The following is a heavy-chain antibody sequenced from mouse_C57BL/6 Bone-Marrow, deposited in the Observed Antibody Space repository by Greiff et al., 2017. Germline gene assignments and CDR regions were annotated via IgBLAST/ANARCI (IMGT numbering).Heavy chain of an antibody. CDR2: IYPRSGNT. V-gene: IGHV1-81*01. D-gene: IGHD1-1*01. CDR3: ARNAVVAHFDV. CDR1: GYTFTSYG. J-gene: IGHJ1*03. Sequence: QVQLQQSGAELARPGASVKLSCKASGYTFTSYGLSWVKQRTGQGLEWIGEIYPRSGNTYYNEKFKGKATLTADKSSSTAYMELRSLTSEDSAVYFCARNAVVAHFDVWGTGTTVTVSS.